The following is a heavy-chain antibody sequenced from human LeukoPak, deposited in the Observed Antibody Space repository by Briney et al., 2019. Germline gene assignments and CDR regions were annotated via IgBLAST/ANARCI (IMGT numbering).Heavy chain of an antibody. J-gene: IGHJ4*02. Sequence: SETLSLTCTVSGGSISSSSYYWGWIRQPPGKGLEWIGSIYYSGSTYYNPSLKSRVTISVDTSKNQFSLKLSSVTAADTAVYYYARRLGVGATTHFDYWGQGTLVTVSS. CDR1: GGSISSSSYY. V-gene: IGHV4-39*01. CDR2: IYYSGST. D-gene: IGHD1-26*01. CDR3: ARRLGVGATTHFDY.